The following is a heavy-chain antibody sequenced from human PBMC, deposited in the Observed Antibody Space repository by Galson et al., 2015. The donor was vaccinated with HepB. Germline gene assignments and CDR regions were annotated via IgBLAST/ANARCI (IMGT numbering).Heavy chain of an antibody. V-gene: IGHV1-69*05. CDR1: GGTFSSYT. D-gene: IGHD2-2*02. J-gene: IGHJ6*03. CDR3: ATGGGVCSSTSCYSIHYYYYMDV. Sequence: SVKVSCKASGGTFSSYTIRWVRQAPGQGLEWMGGIIAIFGTANYAQKFQGRVTITTDESTSTAYMELSSLRSEDTAVYYCATGGGVCSSTSCYSIHYYYYMDVWGKGTPVTVSS. CDR2: IIAIFGTA.